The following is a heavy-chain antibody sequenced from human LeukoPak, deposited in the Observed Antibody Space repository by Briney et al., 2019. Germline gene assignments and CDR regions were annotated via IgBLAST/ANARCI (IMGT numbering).Heavy chain of an antibody. CDR1: GGSFSGHY. V-gene: IGHV4-34*01. CDR2: IYHSGST. CDR3: ARDRYYYDSSGGRGLDY. D-gene: IGHD3-22*01. J-gene: IGHJ4*02. Sequence: KPSETLSLTCAVYGGSFSGHYWSWIRQPPGKGLEWIGSIYHSGSTYYNSSLKSRVTISVDTSKNQFSLKLSSVTAADTAVYYCARDRYYYDSSGGRGLDYWAREPWSPSPQ.